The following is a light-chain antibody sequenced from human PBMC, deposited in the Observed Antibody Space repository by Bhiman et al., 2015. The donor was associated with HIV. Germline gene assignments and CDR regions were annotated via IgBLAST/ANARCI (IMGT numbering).Light chain of an antibody. CDR3: QSYDSTNHEVI. Sequence: NFMLTQPHSVSESPGKTVTISCTRSSGSIASNYVQWYQQRPGGSPTTVIYEDNQRPSGVPDRFSGSIDSSSNSASLTISGLKTEDEADYYCQSYDSTNHEVIFGGGTKLTVL. J-gene: IGLJ2*01. V-gene: IGLV6-57*01. CDR2: EDN. CDR1: SGSIASNY.